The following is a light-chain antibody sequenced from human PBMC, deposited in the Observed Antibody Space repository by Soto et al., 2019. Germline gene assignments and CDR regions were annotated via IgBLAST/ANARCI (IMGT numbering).Light chain of an antibody. CDR2: EVN. CDR1: SSGVGAYNY. J-gene: IGLJ1*01. V-gene: IGLV2-14*01. CDR3: SSYASTSTAV. Sequence: QSALTQPASVSGSPGESITISCTGTSSGVGAYNYVSWYQQHPGKAPKLTIYEVNYRPSGVSNRFSGSKSGITASLTISGLQAEDEADYYCSSYASTSTAVFGSGTKVTAL.